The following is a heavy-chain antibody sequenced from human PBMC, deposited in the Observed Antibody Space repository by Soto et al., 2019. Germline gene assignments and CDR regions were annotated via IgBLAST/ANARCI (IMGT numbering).Heavy chain of an antibody. V-gene: IGHV3-48*02. D-gene: IGHD5-18*01. J-gene: IGHJ2*01. Sequence: GSLRLSCAASGFTFSSYSMNWVRQAPGKGLEWVSYISSSSSTIYYADSVKGRFTISRDNAKNSLYLQMNSLRDEDTAVYYCARDPLWGTAMVLWYFDLWGRGTLVTVSS. CDR3: ARDPLWGTAMVLWYFDL. CDR1: GFTFSSYS. CDR2: ISSSSSTI.